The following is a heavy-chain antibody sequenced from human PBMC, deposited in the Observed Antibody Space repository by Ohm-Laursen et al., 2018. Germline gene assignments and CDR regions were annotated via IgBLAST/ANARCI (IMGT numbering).Heavy chain of an antibody. V-gene: IGHV4-59*01. CDR2: IYYSGST. CDR1: GGSISSYY. J-gene: IGHJ5*02. D-gene: IGHD4-17*01. CDR3: TRDISYGDFIP. Sequence: GTLSLTCTVSGGSISSYYWSWIRQPPGKGLEWIGYIYYSGSTKYNPSLKSRVTISVDTSKNQFSLKLSSVTAADTAIYYCTRDISYGDFIPWGQGTLVIVSS.